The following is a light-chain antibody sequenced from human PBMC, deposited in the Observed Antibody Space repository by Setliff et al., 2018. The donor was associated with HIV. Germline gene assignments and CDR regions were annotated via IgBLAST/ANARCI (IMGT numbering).Light chain of an antibody. J-gene: IGLJ1*01. Sequence: QSALTQPASVPAAPGLAITISCTGTKSDVGGYNYVSWYLQESGKAPKLIMYDFTSRPSGISNRFSGSQSGNTASLTISGLRTEDEGTYYCTSYTSSDTYVVGTGTKV. CDR2: DFT. V-gene: IGLV2-14*03. CDR3: TSYTSSDTYV. CDR1: KSDVGGYNY.